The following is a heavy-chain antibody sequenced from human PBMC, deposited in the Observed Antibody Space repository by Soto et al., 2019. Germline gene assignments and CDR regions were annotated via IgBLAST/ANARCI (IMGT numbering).Heavy chain of an antibody. V-gene: IGHV2-70*11. CDR2: IDWDDDK. D-gene: IGHD1-26*01. J-gene: IGHJ4*02. Sequence: SGPTLVNPTQTLTLTCTFSGFSLSTSGMSVSWIRQPPGKALEWLARIDWDDDKYYSTSLKTRLTISKDTSKNQVVLTMTNMDPVDTATYYCARISGSSGLFDYWGQGTLVTVSS. CDR3: ARISGSSGLFDY. CDR1: GFSLSTSGMS.